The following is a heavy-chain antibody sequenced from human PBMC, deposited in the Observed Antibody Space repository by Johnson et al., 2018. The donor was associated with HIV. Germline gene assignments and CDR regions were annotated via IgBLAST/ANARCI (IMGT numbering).Heavy chain of an antibody. J-gene: IGHJ3*02. CDR1: AFTFSSND. V-gene: IGHV3-23*04. D-gene: IGHD1-26*01. CDR3: AKDKGWELPARAAFDI. CDR2: ISGSDHST. Sequence: VQLVESGGGLVQPGGSLRLSCGASAFTFSSNDMKWVRQAPGKGLEWVSPISGSDHSTYYADSVRGRFTISRDNAKNSLYLQMNSLRAEDMALYYCAKDKGWELPARAAFDIWGQGTMVNVSS.